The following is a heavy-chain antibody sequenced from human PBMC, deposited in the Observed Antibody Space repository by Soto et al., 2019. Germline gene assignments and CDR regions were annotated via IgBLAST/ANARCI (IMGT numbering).Heavy chain of an antibody. D-gene: IGHD2-15*01. CDR3: ARDPPDFNSGFDY. J-gene: IGHJ4*02. V-gene: IGHV6-1*01. CDR2: AYYRSRWLY. CDR1: GDSVSNNGAT. Sequence: QTLSLTCAICGDSVSNNGATWNWIRQSPSRGLEWLGRAYYRSRWLYDYATSVRGRITINPDTSESRFSLQLNSVTPEDTAVYYCARDPPDFNSGFDYWGQGTPVTVLL.